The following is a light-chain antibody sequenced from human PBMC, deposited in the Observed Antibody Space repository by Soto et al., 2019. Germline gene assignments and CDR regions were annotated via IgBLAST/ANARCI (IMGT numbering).Light chain of an antibody. CDR1: QGISSY. CDR2: TAS. J-gene: IGKJ5*01. CDR3: QHRHSYPIT. Sequence: DIQLTQSPSFVSASVGDRVTITCRASQGISSYLAWYQQKPGKAPKLLIHTASTLQSGVPSRFSGSGSGTEFNLTISSLQPEDFATYYCQHRHSYPITFGQGTRLEIK. V-gene: IGKV1-9*01.